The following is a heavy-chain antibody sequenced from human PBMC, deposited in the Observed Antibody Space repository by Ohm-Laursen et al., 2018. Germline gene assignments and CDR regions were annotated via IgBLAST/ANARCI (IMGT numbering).Heavy chain of an antibody. CDR2: ISYTGSY. Sequence: SLRLSCSASGFTFSTYSMNWVRQAPGRGLEWVSSISYTGSYYADSVKGRFTISRDNAKNSLYLQMNGLRTEDTAVYYCARSGGDFDYWGQGTLVTVSS. V-gene: IGHV3-21*06. CDR1: GFTFSTYS. J-gene: IGHJ4*02. CDR3: ARSGGDFDY. D-gene: IGHD3-16*01.